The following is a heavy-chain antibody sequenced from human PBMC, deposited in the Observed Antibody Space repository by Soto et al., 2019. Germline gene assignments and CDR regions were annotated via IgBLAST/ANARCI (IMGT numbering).Heavy chain of an antibody. Sequence: SETLSLTCPVSGGSISSSSNYWGWIRQPPGKGMEWTGSIYSSGSTYYNPSPTTPATISVDTSKNQCSLKLSTVNAAVTAVYYCAMYYESSSYWLHQVDYWGQGTLVTVSS. CDR3: AMYYESSSYWLHQVDY. CDR2: IYSSGST. V-gene: IGHV4-39*01. J-gene: IGHJ4*02. D-gene: IGHD3-22*01. CDR1: GGSISSSSNY.